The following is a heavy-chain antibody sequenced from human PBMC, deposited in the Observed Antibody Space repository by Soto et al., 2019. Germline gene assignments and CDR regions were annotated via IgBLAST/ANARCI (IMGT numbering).Heavy chain of an antibody. CDR1: GYTFTDYY. CDR2: INPTGGGT. V-gene: IGHV1-2*02. Sequence: GASVKVSCKASGYTFTDYYIHWVRQAPGQGLEWMGWINPTGGGTNYAQKFRGRVTMTRDTSTSTAYLELSRLTSDDTAVFYCARSFSSRYFYNKYAMDVWGQGTTVTVS. CDR3: ARSFSSRYFYNKYAMDV. D-gene: IGHD3-22*01. J-gene: IGHJ6*02.